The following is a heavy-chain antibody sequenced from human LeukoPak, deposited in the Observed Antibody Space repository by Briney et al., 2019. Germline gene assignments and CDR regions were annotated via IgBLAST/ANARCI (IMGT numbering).Heavy chain of an antibody. CDR3: ARDRPSRGYCSGGTCPLFDY. CDR1: GYTFTSYG. V-gene: IGHV1-18*04. J-gene: IGHJ4*02. D-gene: IGHD2-15*01. CDR2: ISAHNGNT. Sequence: ASVTVSGKAAGYTFTSYGISWVRQAPGQGLEGLGLISAHNGNTNHAQKLQGRVHITTDTSTRTAYMELRSLRSDDTAVYYCARDRPSRGYCSGGTCPLFDYWGQGTLVTVSS.